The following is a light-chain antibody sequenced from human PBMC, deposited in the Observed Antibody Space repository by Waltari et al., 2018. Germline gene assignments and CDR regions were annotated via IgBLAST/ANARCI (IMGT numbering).Light chain of an antibody. CDR1: QSVNKK. CDR2: DAS. J-gene: IGKJ4*01. CDR3: QHRSSWPLT. Sequence: EIVLTQSPATLSLSPGDRATLSCRARQSVNKKLAWYQQKPGQAPRLLIYDASTRATGVPARFSGSGSGTDLTLSISSLEPEDFAVYYCQHRSSWPLTFGGGTKLEIK. V-gene: IGKV3-11*01.